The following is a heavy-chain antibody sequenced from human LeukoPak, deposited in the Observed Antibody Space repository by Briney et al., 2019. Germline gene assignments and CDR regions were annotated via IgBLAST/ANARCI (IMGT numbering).Heavy chain of an antibody. CDR2: ISGSGGST. CDR3: AIYYDSSDPFDY. Sequence: GGSLRLSCAASGFTFSSYSMNWVRQAPGKGLEWVSAISGSGGSTYYADSVKGRFTISRDNSKNTLYLQMNSLRAEDTAVYYCAIYYDSSDPFDYWGQGTLVTVSS. CDR1: GFTFSSYS. J-gene: IGHJ4*02. V-gene: IGHV3-23*01. D-gene: IGHD3-22*01.